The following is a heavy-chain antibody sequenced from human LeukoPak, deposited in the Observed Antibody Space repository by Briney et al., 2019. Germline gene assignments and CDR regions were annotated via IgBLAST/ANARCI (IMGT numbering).Heavy chain of an antibody. D-gene: IGHD1-1*01. CDR2: INPSNGGT. Sequence: GASVKVSCKESGYTSIGYYIHSLRQAPGQGLEWMGWINPSNGGTNYAQRFQGRVAMTRDTSISTAYMEMSRLTFDDTAVYYCASGPTLGTTHPYFDYWGQGTLVTVSS. CDR1: GYTSIGYY. V-gene: IGHV1-2*02. J-gene: IGHJ4*02. CDR3: ASGPTLGTTHPYFDY.